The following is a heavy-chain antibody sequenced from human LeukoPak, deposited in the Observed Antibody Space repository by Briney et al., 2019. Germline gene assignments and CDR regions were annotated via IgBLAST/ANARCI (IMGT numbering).Heavy chain of an antibody. CDR3: ARDESTSWHGSWFDP. CDR1: GGSISSGDYY. V-gene: IGHV4-30-4*02. D-gene: IGHD2-2*01. J-gene: IGHJ5*02. CDR2: IYYSGST. Sequence: SETLSLTCTVSGGSISSGDYYWSWIRQPPGKGLEWIGYIYYSGSTYYNPSLKSRVTISVDTSKNQFSLKLSSVTAADTAVYYCARDESTSWHGSWFDPWGQGTLVTVSS.